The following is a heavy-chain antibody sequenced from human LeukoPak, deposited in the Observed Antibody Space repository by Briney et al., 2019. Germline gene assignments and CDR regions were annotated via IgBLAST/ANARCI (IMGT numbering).Heavy chain of an antibody. CDR1: GFTFSSYG. Sequence: HSGRSLRLSCAASGFTFSSYGMHWVRQAPGKGLEWVAVISYDGSNKYYADSVKGRFTISRDNSKNTLYLQMNSLRAEDTAVYYCAKDRPKSIAAAGTGDYWGQGTLVTVSS. CDR2: ISYDGSNK. J-gene: IGHJ4*02. D-gene: IGHD6-13*01. CDR3: AKDRPKSIAAAGTGDY. V-gene: IGHV3-30*18.